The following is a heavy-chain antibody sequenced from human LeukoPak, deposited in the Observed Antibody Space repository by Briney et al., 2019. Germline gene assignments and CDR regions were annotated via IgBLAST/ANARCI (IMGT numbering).Heavy chain of an antibody. J-gene: IGHJ6*03. CDR1: GGSISSHY. CDR2: IYYSGST. D-gene: IGHD3-22*01. Sequence: SETLSLTCTVSGGSISSHYWSWIRQPPGKGLEWIGYIYYSGSTNYNPSLKSRVTISVDTSKNQFSLKLSSVTAADTAVYYRARDSVYYYDSSGYYDYYMDVWGKGTTVTVSS. CDR3: ARDSVYYYDSSGYYDYYMDV. V-gene: IGHV4-59*11.